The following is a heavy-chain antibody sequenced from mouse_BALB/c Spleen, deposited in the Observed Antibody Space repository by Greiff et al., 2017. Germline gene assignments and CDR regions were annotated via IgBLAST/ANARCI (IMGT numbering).Heavy chain of an antibody. J-gene: IGHJ4*01. D-gene: IGHD2-1*01. CDR1: GFTFSNYW. CDR2: IRLKSNNYAT. CDR3: TRRGGNYDYAMDY. V-gene: IGHV6-6*02. Sequence: EVKLMESGGGLVQPGGSMKLSCVASGFTFSNYWMNWVRQSPEKGLEWVAEIRLKSNNYATHYAESVKGRFTISRDDSKSSVYLQMNNLRAEDTGIYYCTRRGGNYDYAMDYWGQGTSVTVSS.